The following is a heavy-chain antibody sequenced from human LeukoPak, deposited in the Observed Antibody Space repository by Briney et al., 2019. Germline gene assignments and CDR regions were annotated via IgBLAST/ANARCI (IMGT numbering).Heavy chain of an antibody. CDR2: ISYDGSNK. J-gene: IGHJ3*02. D-gene: IGHD1-26*01. CDR1: GLTFNSYG. CDR3: AKAQAPLVGSYGAFEI. V-gene: IGHV3-30*18. Sequence: GRSLRLSCAASGLTFNSYGMHWVRQAPGKGLEWVAVISYDGSNKFYVDSVKGRFTISRDNSKNTLSLQINSLRAEDTAVYYCAKAQAPLVGSYGAFEIWGQGTMVTVSS.